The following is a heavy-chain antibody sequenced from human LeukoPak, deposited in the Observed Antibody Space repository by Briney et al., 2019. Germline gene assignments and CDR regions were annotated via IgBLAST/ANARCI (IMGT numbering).Heavy chain of an antibody. Sequence: PGGSLRLSCAASGFIFRSYEMNWVRQAPGKGLEWVSYISSSGSTIYYADSVKGRFTISRDNSKNTLYLQMNSLRAEDTAVYYCSTYGDRGWFDPWGQGTLVTVSS. CDR1: GFIFRSYE. CDR3: STYGDRGWFDP. CDR2: ISSSGSTI. D-gene: IGHD3-10*01. V-gene: IGHV3-48*03. J-gene: IGHJ5*02.